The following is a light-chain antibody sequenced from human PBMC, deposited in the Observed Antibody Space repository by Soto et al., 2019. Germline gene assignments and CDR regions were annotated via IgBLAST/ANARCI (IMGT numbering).Light chain of an antibody. V-gene: IGLV1-40*01. CDR3: QSYDSSLSGV. CDR1: SSNIGAGYD. CDR2: GNS. J-gene: IGLJ1*01. Sequence: QSVLTQPHSVSGAPGRRVTISCTGSSSNIGAGYDVHWYQQFPGTAPKLLIYGNSNRPSGVPDRFSGSTSGTSASLAIAGLQAEDEADYYCQSYDSSLSGVFGSGTKVTVL.